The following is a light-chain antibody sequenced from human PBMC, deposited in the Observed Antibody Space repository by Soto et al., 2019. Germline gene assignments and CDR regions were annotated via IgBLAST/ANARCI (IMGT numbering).Light chain of an antibody. Sequence: EIVLTQSPGTLSLSPGERATLSCRASQSISNNYLAWYQQKPGQAPRLLIYAASTRATGVPDRFTGSGSGTDFTLTISRLEPEDFAVFYCHHYGRSPIFTFGPETTVDIK. J-gene: IGKJ3*01. CDR3: HHYGRSPIFT. CDR2: AAS. V-gene: IGKV3-20*01. CDR1: QSISNNY.